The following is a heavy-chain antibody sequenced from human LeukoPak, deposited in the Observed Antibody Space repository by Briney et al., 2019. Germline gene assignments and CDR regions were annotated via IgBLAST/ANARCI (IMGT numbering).Heavy chain of an antibody. CDR2: IWYDGSNK. Sequence: GGSLRLSCAASGFTFSIYGMHWVRQAPGKGLEWVAVIWYDGSNKYYADSVKGRFTISRENSKNTLYLQMNSLRVEDTAVYYCAREDNDAFDIWGQGTMVTVSS. D-gene: IGHD2-15*01. J-gene: IGHJ3*02. CDR1: GFTFSIYG. CDR3: AREDNDAFDI. V-gene: IGHV3-33*01.